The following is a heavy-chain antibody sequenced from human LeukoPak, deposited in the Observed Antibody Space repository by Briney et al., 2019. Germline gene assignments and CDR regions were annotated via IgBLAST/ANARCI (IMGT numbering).Heavy chain of an antibody. CDR1: GYRFTTYW. D-gene: IGHD7-27*01. V-gene: IGHV5-51*01. J-gene: IGHJ4*02. Sequence: LGESLKISCKGSGYRFTTYWIGWVRQMPGKGREWMGIINPGDSDTRYSPSFQGQVTLSVDKSISTAYLQWSSLKASDTAMYYCARQGGTGVSIDYWGQGTLVTVSS. CDR3: ARQGGTGVSIDY. CDR2: INPGDSDT.